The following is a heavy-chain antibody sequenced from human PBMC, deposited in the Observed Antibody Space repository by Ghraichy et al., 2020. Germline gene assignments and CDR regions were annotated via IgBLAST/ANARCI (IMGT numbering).Heavy chain of an antibody. V-gene: IGHV3-53*01. D-gene: IGHD5-12*01. CDR1: GFTVSSNY. J-gene: IGHJ5*02. CDR3: ARASGNWFDP. CDR2: IYTGGYT. Sequence: SLRLSCAASGFTVSSNYMNWVRQAPGKGLEWVSVIYTGGYTYSADSVKGRFTVSRDNSKNTLYLQMNSLRVEDTAVYYCARASGNWFDPWGQGTLVTVSS.